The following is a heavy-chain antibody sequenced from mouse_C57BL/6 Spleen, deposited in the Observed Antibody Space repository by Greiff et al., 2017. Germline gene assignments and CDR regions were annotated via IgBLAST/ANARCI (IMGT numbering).Heavy chain of an antibody. Sequence: QVQLQQPGAELVKPGASVKLSCKASGYTFTSYWMHWVKQRPGQGLEWIGMIHPNSGSTNYNEKFKSKATLTVDKSSSTAYMQLSSRTSEDSAVYYCAPYYGSSYWYFDVWGTGTTVTVSS. CDR1: GYTFTSYW. CDR3: APYYGSSYWYFDV. V-gene: IGHV1-64*01. D-gene: IGHD1-1*01. J-gene: IGHJ1*03. CDR2: IHPNSGST.